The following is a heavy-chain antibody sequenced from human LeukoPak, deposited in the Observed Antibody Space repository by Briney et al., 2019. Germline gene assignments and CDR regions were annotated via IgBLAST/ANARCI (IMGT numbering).Heavy chain of an antibody. CDR1: GFTFSSYA. D-gene: IGHD7-27*01. V-gene: IGHV3-30*01. CDR2: ISYDGSNK. J-gene: IGHJ6*03. CDR3: ARASGDAYYYYYMDV. Sequence: PGRSLRLSCAASGFTFSSYAMHWVRQAPGKGLEWVAFISYDGSNKYYGDSVKGRFTISRDNSKNTLYLQMNSLRAEDTAVYYCARASGDAYYYYYMDVWGKGTTVTVSS.